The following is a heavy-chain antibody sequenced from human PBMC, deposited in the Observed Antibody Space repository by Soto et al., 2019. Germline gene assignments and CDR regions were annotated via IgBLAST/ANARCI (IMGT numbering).Heavy chain of an antibody. Sequence: QVQLVQSGAEVKKPGASVKVSCKASGYTFTSYGISWVRQAPGQGLEWMGWISAYNGNTNYAQKLQGRVTMTTDTSTSTAYMELRSLRADDTAVYYCAREATRGSGWYYYGMDVWGQGTTVTVSS. V-gene: IGHV1-18*01. J-gene: IGHJ6*02. CDR2: ISAYNGNT. CDR3: AREATRGSGWYYYGMDV. CDR1: GYTFTSYG. D-gene: IGHD6-19*01.